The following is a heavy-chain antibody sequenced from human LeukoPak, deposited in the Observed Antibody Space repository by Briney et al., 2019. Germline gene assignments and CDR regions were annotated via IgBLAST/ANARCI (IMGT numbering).Heavy chain of an antibody. J-gene: IGHJ3*02. D-gene: IGHD3-16*02. V-gene: IGHV4-34*01. CDR1: GGSFSGYY. CDR2: IDHSGST. Sequence: SETLSLTCAVYGGSFSGYYWSWIRQPPGKGLEWIGEIDHSGSTNYNPSLKSRVTISVDTSKNQFSLKLSSVTAADTAVYYCARGIYGYVWGSYRRDAFDIWGQGTMVTVSS. CDR3: ARGIYGYVWGSYRRDAFDI.